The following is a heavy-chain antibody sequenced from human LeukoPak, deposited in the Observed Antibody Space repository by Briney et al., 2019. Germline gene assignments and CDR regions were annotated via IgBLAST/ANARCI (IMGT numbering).Heavy chain of an antibody. Sequence: PGGSLRLSCEASGFSLDDYAMHWFRQAPGKGLEWVSLISGDGGSTYYADSVKGRFTISRDNSKNSLYLQMNSLRTEDTALYYCAKYSEVYYIDYWGQGTLITVSS. CDR3: AKYSEVYYIDY. CDR1: GFSLDDYA. CDR2: ISGDGGST. J-gene: IGHJ4*02. V-gene: IGHV3-43*02. D-gene: IGHD2-8*01.